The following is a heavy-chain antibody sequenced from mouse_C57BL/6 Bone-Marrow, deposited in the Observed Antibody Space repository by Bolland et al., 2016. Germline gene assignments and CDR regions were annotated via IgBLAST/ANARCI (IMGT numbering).Heavy chain of an antibody. D-gene: IGHD2-4*01. J-gene: IGHJ4*01. CDR2: PSNGGT. Sequence: PSNGGTNYNEKFKSKATLTVDKSSSTAYMQLSSLTSEDSAVYYCARSYDYDGYFDYWGQGTS. V-gene: IGHV1-53*01. CDR3: ARSYDYDGYFDY.